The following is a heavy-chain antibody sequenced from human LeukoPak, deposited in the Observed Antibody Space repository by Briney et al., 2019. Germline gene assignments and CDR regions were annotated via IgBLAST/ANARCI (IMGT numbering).Heavy chain of an antibody. CDR2: INPNGDVT. CDR3: ATGDYFDF. CDR1: GYTFSGYY. J-gene: IGHJ4*02. V-gene: IGHV1-2*04. Sequence: ASVKVSCKASGYTFSGYYVHWVRQAPGQGLEWMGRINPNGDVTNYAQNFQGWVTLTRDTSISTAYMELSRLRFDDTAVYYCATGDYFDFWGQGTLVTVSS.